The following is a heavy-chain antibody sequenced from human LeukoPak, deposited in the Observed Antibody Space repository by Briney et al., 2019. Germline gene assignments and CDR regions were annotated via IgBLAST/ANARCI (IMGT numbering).Heavy chain of an antibody. D-gene: IGHD2-21*02. CDR1: GGTFSSYA. J-gene: IGHJ5*02. V-gene: IGHV1-69*01. CDR3: AREGYCGGDCYSYNWFDP. CDR2: IIPIFGTA. Sequence: GASVKVSCKASGGTFSSYAISWVRQAPGQGLEWMGGIIPIFGTANYAQKFQSRVTITADESTSTAYMELSSLRSEDTAVYYCAREGYCGGDCYSYNWFDPWGQGTLVTVSS.